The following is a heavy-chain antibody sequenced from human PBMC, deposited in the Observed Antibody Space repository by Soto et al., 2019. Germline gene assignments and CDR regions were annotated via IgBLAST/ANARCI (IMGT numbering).Heavy chain of an antibody. CDR3: ARYLSGHTTPYFAL. Sequence: EEQLVESGGGLVQPGGSLRLSCAASGFAFSSYWMHWVRQTPGKGPVWVSRIYNDGSRTAYADSVKGRFTISTDNAKNTMYLQMSSLTVEDTAVYYCARYLSGHTTPYFALWGQGNLVTVSS. CDR2: IYNDGSRT. J-gene: IGHJ4*02. CDR1: GFAFSSYW. V-gene: IGHV3-74*01. D-gene: IGHD1-1*01.